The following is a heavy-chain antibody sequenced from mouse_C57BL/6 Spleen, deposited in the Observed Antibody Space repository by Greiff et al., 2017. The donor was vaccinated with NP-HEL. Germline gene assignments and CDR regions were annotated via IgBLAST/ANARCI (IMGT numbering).Heavy chain of an antibody. Sequence: QVQLKESGPGLVQPSQSLSITCTVSGFSLTSYGVHWVRQSPGKGLEWLGVIWSGGSTDYNAAFISRLSISKDNSKSQVFFKMNSLQADDTAIYYCARNDDGKGPHAMDYWGQGTSVTVSS. CDR2: IWSGGST. V-gene: IGHV2-2*01. J-gene: IGHJ4*01. D-gene: IGHD2-3*01. CDR1: GFSLTSYG. CDR3: ARNDDGKGPHAMDY.